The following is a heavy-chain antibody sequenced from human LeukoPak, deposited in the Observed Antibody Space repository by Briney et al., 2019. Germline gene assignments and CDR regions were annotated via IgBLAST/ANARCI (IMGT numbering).Heavy chain of an antibody. J-gene: IGHJ4*02. Sequence: GGSLRLSCGASGFIFSEYWMNWVRQAPGKGLEWVTNIKQDGSEKYYVDSVKGRFTISRDNAKNSLYLQMNSLRAEDTAVYYCARGGGNFDYWGQGTLVTVSS. CDR2: IKQDGSEK. CDR3: ARGGGNFDY. D-gene: IGHD3-16*01. CDR1: GFIFSEYW. V-gene: IGHV3-7*04.